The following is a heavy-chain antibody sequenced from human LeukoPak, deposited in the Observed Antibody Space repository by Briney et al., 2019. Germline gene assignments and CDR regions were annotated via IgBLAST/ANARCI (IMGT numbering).Heavy chain of an antibody. CDR1: GFTFSRYW. D-gene: IGHD1-14*01. Sequence: GGSLRLSCAASGFTFSRYWMHWVRHAPGKGLVWVSRIDSDGSRTIYADSVKGRFTISRDNAKNTLYLQMNSLRADDTAVYYCAREYMDYFDYWGQGTLVTVSS. V-gene: IGHV3-74*01. CDR3: AREYMDYFDY. J-gene: IGHJ4*02. CDR2: IDSDGSRT.